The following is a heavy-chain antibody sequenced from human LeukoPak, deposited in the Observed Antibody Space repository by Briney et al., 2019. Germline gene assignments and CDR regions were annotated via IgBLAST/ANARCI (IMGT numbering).Heavy chain of an antibody. V-gene: IGHV4-30-4*01. Sequence: SETLSLTCTVSGGSISSGDYYWSWILQPPGKGLEWIGYIYYSGSTYYNPSLKSRVTISVDTSKNQFSLKLSSVTAADTAVYYCAREYCSGGSCYGYWGQGTLVTVSS. D-gene: IGHD2-15*01. CDR3: AREYCSGGSCYGY. CDR1: GGSISSGDYY. CDR2: IYYSGST. J-gene: IGHJ4*02.